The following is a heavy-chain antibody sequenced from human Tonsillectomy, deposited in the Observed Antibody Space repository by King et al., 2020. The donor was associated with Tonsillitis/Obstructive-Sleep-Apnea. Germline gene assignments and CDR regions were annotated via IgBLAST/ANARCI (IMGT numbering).Heavy chain of an antibody. CDR2: IYYSGST. CDR1: GGSISSSSYY. D-gene: IGHD3-3*01. V-gene: IGHV4-39*01. Sequence: LQLQESGPGLVKPSETLSLTCTVSGGSISSSSYYWGWIRQPPGKGLEWIGSIYYSGSTYYNPSLKSRVTISVDTSRNQFSLKLSSVTAADTAVYYFASHVLRFLEWFTGIYYMDVWGKGTTVTVSS. CDR3: ASHVLRFLEWFTGIYYMDV. J-gene: IGHJ6*03.